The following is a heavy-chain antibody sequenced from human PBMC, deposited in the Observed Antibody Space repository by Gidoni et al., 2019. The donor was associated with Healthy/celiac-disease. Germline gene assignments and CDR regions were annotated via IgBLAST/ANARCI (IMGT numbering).Heavy chain of an antibody. CDR2: ISSSSSYI. D-gene: IGHD5-12*01. CDR3: ARDALVIGGYSGYDSYYFDY. Sequence: EVQLVESGGGLVKPGGSLRLSCAASGFTFSSYSMNWVRQAPGKGLEWVSSISSSSSYIYYADSVKGRFTISRDNAKNSLYLQMNSLRAEDTAVYYCARDALVIGGYSGYDSYYFDYWGQGTLVTVSS. J-gene: IGHJ4*02. V-gene: IGHV3-21*01. CDR1: GFTFSSYS.